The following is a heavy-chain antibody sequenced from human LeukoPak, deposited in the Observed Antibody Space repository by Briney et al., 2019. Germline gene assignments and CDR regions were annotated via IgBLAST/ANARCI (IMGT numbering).Heavy chain of an antibody. V-gene: IGHV3-30*18. D-gene: IGHD3-22*01. CDR1: GFTFSSYG. CDR3: AKDRYYYDSSGSIYFDY. Sequence: GGSLRLSCAASGFTFSSYGMHWVRQAPGKGLEWVAVISYDGSNKYYADSVKGRFTISRDNSKNTLYLQMNSLRAEDTAVYYCAKDRYYYDSSGSIYFDYWGQGTLVSVSS. J-gene: IGHJ4*02. CDR2: ISYDGSNK.